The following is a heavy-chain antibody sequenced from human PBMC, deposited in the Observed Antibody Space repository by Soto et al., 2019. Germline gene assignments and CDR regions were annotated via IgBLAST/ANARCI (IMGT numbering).Heavy chain of an antibody. Sequence: QMQLQESGPGLVKPSETLSLTCTVSGVSINNGTFFWAWIRQSAGMGLEWIGSVFYTGKTGTTYYDSDLEGRITIFVDTSQTQFSLALTSLTAADTAVYFCARHSCYLGDTFFRPWGQGTLVTVSS. J-gene: IGHJ5*02. CDR2: VFYTGKTGTT. CDR1: GVSINNGTFF. CDR3: ARHSCYLGDTFFRP. V-gene: IGHV4-39*01. D-gene: IGHD2-21*01.